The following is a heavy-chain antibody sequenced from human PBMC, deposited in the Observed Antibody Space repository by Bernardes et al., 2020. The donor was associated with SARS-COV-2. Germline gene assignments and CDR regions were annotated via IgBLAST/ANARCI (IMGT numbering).Heavy chain of an antibody. CDR2: INPNSGAT. V-gene: IGHV1-2*02. D-gene: IGHD3-3*01. Sequence: ASVKVSCKASGYIFNIYYMHWVRQAPGQGLEWMGWINPNSGATGIAQNFQDRVSMTRDTSLTTFFIQLSSLTSDDTAVYFCARVADTLGDYWSAPYTGQSNFDLWGQGTLVTVSS. J-gene: IGHJ4*02. CDR3: ARVADTLGDYWSAPYTGQSNFDL. CDR1: GYIFNIYY.